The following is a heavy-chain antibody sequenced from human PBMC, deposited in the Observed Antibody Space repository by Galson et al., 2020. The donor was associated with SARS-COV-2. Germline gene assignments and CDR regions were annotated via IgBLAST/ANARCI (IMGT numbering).Heavy chain of an antibody. CDR2: ISYDGSNT. D-gene: IGHD3-10*01. CDR3: ASPRYHYGSGTTSPFDY. V-gene: IGHV3-30*04. Sequence: GGSLTLSCAASGFTFSIYAMHWVRQAPGKGVEWVALISYDGSNTYYADSVKGRFTISRDDSENTLYLQMNSLRAEDTAVYYCASPRYHYGSGTTSPFDYWGQGTLVTVSS. CDR1: GFTFSIYA. J-gene: IGHJ4*02.